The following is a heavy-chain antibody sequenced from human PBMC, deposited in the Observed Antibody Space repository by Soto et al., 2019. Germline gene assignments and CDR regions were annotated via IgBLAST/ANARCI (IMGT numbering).Heavy chain of an antibody. CDR3: AKEGYCSGGSCFTSSNSGFEDYYYGMDV. J-gene: IGHJ6*02. D-gene: IGHD2-15*01. CDR1: GFTFSSYG. CDR2: ISYDGSNK. V-gene: IGHV3-30*18. Sequence: LSCAASGFTFSSYGMHWVRQAPGKGLEWVAVISYDGSNKYYADSVKGRFTISRDNSKNTLYLQMNSLRAEDTAVYYCAKEGYCSGGSCFTSSNSGFEDYYYGMDVWGQGTTVTVSS.